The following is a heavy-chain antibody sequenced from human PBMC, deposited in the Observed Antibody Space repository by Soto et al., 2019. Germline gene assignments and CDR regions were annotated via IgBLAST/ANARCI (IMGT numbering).Heavy chain of an antibody. CDR1: GFTFSSYA. CDR2: ISGSGGST. J-gene: IGHJ4*02. CDR3: ANHVGYSPRFYFAY. Sequence: EVQLLESGGGLVQPGGSLRLSCAASGFTFSSYAMSWVRQAPGKGLEWVSAISGSGGSTYYADSVKGRFTISRDNSKNTLYLKMNSLRAGDTAVFYCANHVGYSPRFYFAYWGQGTLVTVSS. V-gene: IGHV3-23*01. D-gene: IGHD4-4*01.